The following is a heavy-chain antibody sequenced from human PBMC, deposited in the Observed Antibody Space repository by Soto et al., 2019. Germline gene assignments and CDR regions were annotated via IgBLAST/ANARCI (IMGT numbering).Heavy chain of an antibody. V-gene: IGHV4-39*07. CDR3: ARPRSSGYAGEFDY. CDR2: IYYSGST. CDR1: GGSISSSSYY. J-gene: IGHJ4*02. D-gene: IGHD3-22*01. Sequence: SETLSLTCTVSGGSISSSSYYWGWIRQPPGKGLEWIGSIYYSGSTYYNPSLKSRVTISVDTSQNQFSLMLTSVTAADTAVYYCARPRSSGYAGEFDYWGQGTLVTVSS.